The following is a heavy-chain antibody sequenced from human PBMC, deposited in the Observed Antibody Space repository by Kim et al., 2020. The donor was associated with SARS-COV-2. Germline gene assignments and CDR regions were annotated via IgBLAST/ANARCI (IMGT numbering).Heavy chain of an antibody. CDR3: ARGIFGVVIIPYYYYYMDV. D-gene: IGHD3-3*01. J-gene: IGHJ6*03. CDR2: ISYSGRT. Sequence: SETLSLTFTVSGGSISSNDYYWDWIRQPPGKGLEWIGSISYSGRTYYNPSLKSRVTISVDTSKNQISLKLSSVTAADTGVYYCARGIFGVVIIPYYYYYMDVWGKGTTVTVSS. CDR1: GGSISSNDYY. V-gene: IGHV4-39*01.